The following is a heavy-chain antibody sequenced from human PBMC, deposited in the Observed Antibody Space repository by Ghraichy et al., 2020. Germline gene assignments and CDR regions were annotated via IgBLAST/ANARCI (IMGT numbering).Heavy chain of an antibody. V-gene: IGHV3-21*01. J-gene: IGHJ6*02. CDR2: IFSSSVYI. D-gene: IGHD3-10*01. Sequence: GGSLRLSCVASGFSFANHNMNGVRQAPGRGLESLSSIFSSSVYIYYADSVKGRFTFSRDNAKNSLYLQMTDLKAEDTAVYYCARLQNVGLGADNPSGGLDVWGQGATVTVSS. CDR1: GFSFANHN. CDR3: ARLQNVGLGADNPSGGLDV.